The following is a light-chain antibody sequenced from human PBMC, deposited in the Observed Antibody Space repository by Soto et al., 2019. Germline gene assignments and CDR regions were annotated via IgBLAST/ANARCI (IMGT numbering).Light chain of an antibody. CDR1: PGVSSY. J-gene: IGKJ1*01. CDR3: QQRSDWPWT. CDR2: DTS. Sequence: EIVLTQSPATLSLSPGERATLSCRASPGVSSYLAWYQQKPGQAPRLLLYDTSNRATGIPARFSGSGSGTDFTLTISRLEPEDFAVYCCQQRSDWPWTFGEGTKVEIK. V-gene: IGKV3-11*01.